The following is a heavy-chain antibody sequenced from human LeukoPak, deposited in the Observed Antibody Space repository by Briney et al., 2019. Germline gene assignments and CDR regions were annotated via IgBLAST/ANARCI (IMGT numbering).Heavy chain of an antibody. CDR3: ATFSYAGNAGGSAGS. Sequence: GGSLRLSCAASGFTFSSYGMHWVRQAPGKGLEWVAFIRYDGSNKYYVDSVQGRFSISRDNSKNTVYLQMNSLRAEDTAIYYCATFSYAGNAGGSAGSWGQGTLVIVSS. CDR2: IRYDGSNK. CDR1: GFTFSSYG. J-gene: IGHJ5*02. V-gene: IGHV3-30*02. D-gene: IGHD4-23*01.